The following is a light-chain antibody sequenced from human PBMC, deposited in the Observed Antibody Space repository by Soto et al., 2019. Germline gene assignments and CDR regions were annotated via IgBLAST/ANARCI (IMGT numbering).Light chain of an antibody. V-gene: IGKV1-5*03. CDR2: QAS. CDR1: QSIRSW. J-gene: IGKJ1*01. Sequence: DLQMTQSPSTLSASVGDRVTISCRASQSIRSWLAWYQQKPGKAPNLLIYQASTLQSGVPSRFSGSGSGTEFTLTISSLQPDDFATYYCQQYNSYSGTFGQGTKVEIK. CDR3: QQYNSYSGT.